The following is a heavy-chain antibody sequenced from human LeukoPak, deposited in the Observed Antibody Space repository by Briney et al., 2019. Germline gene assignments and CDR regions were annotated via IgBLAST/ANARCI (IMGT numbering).Heavy chain of an antibody. CDR3: ARGGGYDYYFDY. D-gene: IGHD5-12*01. V-gene: IGHV6-1*01. CDR1: GDSVSSNSSA. CDR2: TYYRSKWYN. Sequence: SQTLSLTCAISGDSVSSNSSAWNWIRQSPSSGLEWLGRTYYRSKWYNDYAVSVKSRITINPDTSKNQFSLQLNSVTPEDTAVYYCARGGGYDYYFDYWGQGTLVTVSS. J-gene: IGHJ4*02.